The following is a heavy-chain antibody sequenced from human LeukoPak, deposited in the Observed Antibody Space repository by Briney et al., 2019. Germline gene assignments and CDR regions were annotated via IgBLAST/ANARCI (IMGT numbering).Heavy chain of an antibody. J-gene: IGHJ4*02. CDR2: IIPILGTA. Sequence: ASVKVSCKASGGTFSSYAISWVRQAPGQGLEWMGGIIPILGTANYAQKFQGRVTITTDESTSTAYMELSSLRSEDTAVYYCARGVGMATTNFDYCGQGTLVTVSS. D-gene: IGHD5-24*01. V-gene: IGHV1-69*05. CDR1: GGTFSSYA. CDR3: ARGVGMATTNFDY.